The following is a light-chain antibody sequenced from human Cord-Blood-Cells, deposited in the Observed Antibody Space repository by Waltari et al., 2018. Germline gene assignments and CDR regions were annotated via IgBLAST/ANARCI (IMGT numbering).Light chain of an antibody. Sequence: IVLTQSPATLSLSPGERATLCCGRGQSVSSYLACYQQKPDQAPRLLIYDAANRATGIPARFSGSGSATDFTLTISSLEPEDFAVYYCQQRSNWPIFTFGPGTKVDIK. CDR1: QSVSSY. J-gene: IGKJ3*01. CDR2: DAA. CDR3: QQRSNWPIFT. V-gene: IGKV3-11*01.